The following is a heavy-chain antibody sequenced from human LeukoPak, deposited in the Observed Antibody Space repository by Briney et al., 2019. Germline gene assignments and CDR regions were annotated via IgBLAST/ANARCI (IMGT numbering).Heavy chain of an antibody. D-gene: IGHD6-6*01. V-gene: IGHV3-7*01. CDR2: INHDESKK. CDR3: AISTYSSSPS. CDR1: GFAFSDHW. Sequence: PGGSLRLSCAASGFAFSDHWVIGVRQAPGKGLEWVANINHDESKKYYVDSVEGRFTISRDNAKNSLYLQMNSLRAEDTAVYYCAISTYSSSPSWGQGTLVTVSS. J-gene: IGHJ5*02.